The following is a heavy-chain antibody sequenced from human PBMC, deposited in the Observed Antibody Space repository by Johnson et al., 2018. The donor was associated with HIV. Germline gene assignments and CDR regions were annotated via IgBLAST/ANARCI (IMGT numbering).Heavy chain of an antibody. J-gene: IGHJ3*02. Sequence: QMQLVESGGGLVKPGGSLRLSCAVSGFKFSDYYMSWIRQAPGKGLEWVSYISGSGGTIYYADSVKGRFTISRDNAMNSVYLQMNSLRAEDTAVYYCARDLTNWGVGDAFDIWGQGTMVTVSS. D-gene: IGHD7-27*01. CDR1: GFKFSDYY. CDR3: ARDLTNWGVGDAFDI. V-gene: IGHV3-11*04. CDR2: ISGSGGTI.